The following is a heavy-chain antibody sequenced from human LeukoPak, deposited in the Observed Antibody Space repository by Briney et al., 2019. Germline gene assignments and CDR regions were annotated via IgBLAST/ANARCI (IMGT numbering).Heavy chain of an antibody. D-gene: IGHD3-10*01. Sequence: SVKVSCKASGGTFSGYAFSWVRQAPGQGLEWMGGIIPMFGRTNYAQTFQGRVTITADESTSTAYMELTSLRSDDTAVYYCARDQGLWFGELLPHGEYFQHWGQGTLVTVPS. J-gene: IGHJ1*01. CDR2: IIPMFGRT. CDR3: ARDQGLWFGELLPHGEYFQH. CDR1: GGTFSGYA. V-gene: IGHV1-69*13.